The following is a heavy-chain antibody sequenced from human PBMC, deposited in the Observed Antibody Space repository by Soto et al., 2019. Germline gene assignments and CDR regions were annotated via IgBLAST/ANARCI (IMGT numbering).Heavy chain of an antibody. CDR3: ARTGVGQSGWRGAFDI. CDR1: GFTVSSNY. J-gene: IGHJ3*02. CDR2: IYSGGST. V-gene: IGHV3-53*01. D-gene: IGHD6-19*01. Sequence: EVQLVESGGGLIQPGGSLRLSCAASGFTVSSNYMSWVRQAPGKRLEWVSVIYSGGSTYYADSVKGRFTISRDNSKNTLYLQMNSLRAEDTAVYYCARTGVGQSGWRGAFDIWGQGTMVTVSS.